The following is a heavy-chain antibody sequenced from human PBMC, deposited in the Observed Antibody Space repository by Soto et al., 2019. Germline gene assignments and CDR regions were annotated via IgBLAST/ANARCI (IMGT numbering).Heavy chain of an antibody. V-gene: IGHV1-18*04. CDR1: GYTFTSYG. CDR3: ARDEGLLKYYYYYGMDV. CDR2: ISAYNGNT. J-gene: IGHJ6*02. Sequence: GASVKVSCKASGYTFTSYGISWVRQAPGQGLEWMGWISAYNGNTNYAQKLQGRVTMTTDTSTSTAYMELRSLRSDDTAVYYCARDEGLLKYYYYYGMDVWGQGTRSPSP. D-gene: IGHD2-21*01.